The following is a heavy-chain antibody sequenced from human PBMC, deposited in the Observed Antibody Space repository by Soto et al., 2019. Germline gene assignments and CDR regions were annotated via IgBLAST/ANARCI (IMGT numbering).Heavy chain of an antibody. V-gene: IGHV4-31*03. CDR3: ARFAKEENPKVESWYAFDI. CDR1: GGSISSGYF. Sequence: VQLQESGPGLVKPSQTLSLTCTVSGGSISSGYFWSWIRQHPGKGLEWIWNIYYSGRTYYNPSLESRVAISVDTSKSQFTLKVSSGTAADKARYYCARFAKEENPKVESWYAFDIWGQGTLVTVSS. J-gene: IGHJ4*02. D-gene: IGHD6-13*01. CDR2: IYYSGRT.